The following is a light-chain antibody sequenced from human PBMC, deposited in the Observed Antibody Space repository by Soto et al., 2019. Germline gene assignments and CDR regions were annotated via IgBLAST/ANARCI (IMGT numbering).Light chain of an antibody. CDR2: GAS. CDR3: HNSGPGRDT. Sequence: EIVLTQSPGSLSLSPGDRATLSCRASQSVTSDFLAWYQHKPGQAPRLLIYGASSRATGIPDRFTGSGSGIAVTHTSSRLEPEDFALYYWHNSGPGRDTFGQRTKPEIK. J-gene: IGKJ2*01. CDR1: QSVTSDF. V-gene: IGKV3-20*01.